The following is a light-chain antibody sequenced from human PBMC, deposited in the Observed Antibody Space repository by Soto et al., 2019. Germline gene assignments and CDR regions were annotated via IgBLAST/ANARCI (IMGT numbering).Light chain of an antibody. J-gene: IGLJ2*01. CDR3: QVRDSSSDHVV. CDR2: DDS. Sequence: SYELTQPPSVSVAPGQTARITCGGYNIGSKSVHWYQQKPGQAPVLVVYDDSDRPSGIPERYSGSNSGNTATLTISRVEAGDEADSYCQVRDSSSDHVVFGGGTKLTVL. V-gene: IGLV3-21*02. CDR1: NIGSKS.